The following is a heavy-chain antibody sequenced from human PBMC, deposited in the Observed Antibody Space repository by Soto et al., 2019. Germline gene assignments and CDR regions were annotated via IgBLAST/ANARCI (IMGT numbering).Heavy chain of an antibody. V-gene: IGHV2-5*02. CDR1: GFSLSTSGVG. CDR2: IYWDDDK. CDR3: GHRGYNSVWYYFDY. D-gene: IGHD6-19*01. J-gene: IGHJ4*02. Sequence: QITLKESGPTLVKPTQTLTLTCTFSGFSLSTSGVGVGWIRQPPGKALEWLALIYWDDDKSYSPSLKSRVTIRKDTSKNQVVLTMANMGPVDTATYYWGHRGYNSVWYYFDYWGQGTLVTVSS.